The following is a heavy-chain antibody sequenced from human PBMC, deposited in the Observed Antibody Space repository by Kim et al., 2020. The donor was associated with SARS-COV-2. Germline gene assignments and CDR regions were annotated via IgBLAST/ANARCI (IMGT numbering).Heavy chain of an antibody. J-gene: IGHJ4*02. V-gene: IGHV4-31*03. CDR1: GGSISSGGYY. CDR2: IYYSGST. CDR3: ASGPTVTTLFDY. Sequence: SETLSLTCTVSGGSISSGGYYWSWIRQHPGKGLEWIGYIYYSGSTYYNPSLKSRVTISVDTSKNQFSLKLSSVTVADTAVYYCASGPTVTTLFDYWGQGTLVTVSS. D-gene: IGHD4-17*01.